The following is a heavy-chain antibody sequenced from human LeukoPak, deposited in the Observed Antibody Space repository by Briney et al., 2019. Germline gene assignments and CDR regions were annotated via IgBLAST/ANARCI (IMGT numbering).Heavy chain of an antibody. CDR1: RFTFNTYA. CDR2: ISGNGDIT. Sequence: GGSLRLSCAASRFTFNTYAVNWVRQAPGKGLEWVSAISGNGDITYYADSVRVRFTISRDNSTNPLYLQMNSLRAEDTAVYYCARVKRDCSGGSCYSYDYWGQGTLVTVSS. CDR3: ARVKRDCSGGSCYSYDY. V-gene: IGHV3-23*01. J-gene: IGHJ4*02. D-gene: IGHD2-15*01.